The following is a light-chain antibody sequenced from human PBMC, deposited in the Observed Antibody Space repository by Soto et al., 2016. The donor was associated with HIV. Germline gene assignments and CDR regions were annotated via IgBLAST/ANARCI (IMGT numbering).Light chain of an antibody. CDR2: ENN. Sequence: SYELTQPLSVSVSPGQTASITCSGANLWDKYVYWYQQKPGQSPLWVIQENNRRPSGVPERFSGSNSWGTATLTITGTQAMDEGDYYCQVWDIKDYIFGPGTKVTVL. CDR3: QVWDIKDYI. V-gene: IGLV3-1*01. CDR1: NLWDKY. J-gene: IGLJ1*01.